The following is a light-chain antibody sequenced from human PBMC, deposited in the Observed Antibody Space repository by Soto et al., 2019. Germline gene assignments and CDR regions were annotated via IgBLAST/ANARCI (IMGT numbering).Light chain of an antibody. V-gene: IGKV3D-15*01. CDR2: GAS. J-gene: IGKJ5*01. CDR1: QSVSSSY. CDR3: QQYNNWPPIT. Sequence: EIVLTQSPGTLSLSPWEIATLSCRAIQSVSSSYLAWYQQKPGQAPRLLIYGASTRATGIPARFSGSGSGTEFTLTISSLQSEDFAVYYCQQYNNWPPITFGQGTRLEIK.